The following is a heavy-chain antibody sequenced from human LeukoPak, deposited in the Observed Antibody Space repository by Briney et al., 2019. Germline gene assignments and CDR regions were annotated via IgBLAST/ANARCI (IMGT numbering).Heavy chain of an antibody. CDR2: ISSSGSTI. V-gene: IGHV3-11*04. J-gene: IGHJ4*02. D-gene: IGHD6-19*01. Sequence: GGSLRLSCAASRFTFSDYYMSWIRQAPGKGLEWVSYISSSGSTIYYADSVKGRFTISRDNVKNLLYLQMNSLRAEDTAVYYCARVQRGIAVALDYWGQGTLATVSS. CDR1: RFTFSDYY. CDR3: ARVQRGIAVALDY.